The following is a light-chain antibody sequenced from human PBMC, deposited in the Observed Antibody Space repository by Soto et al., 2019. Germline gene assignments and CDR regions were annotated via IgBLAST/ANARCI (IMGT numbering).Light chain of an antibody. CDR1: QSIYSS. CDR3: QESYSAPYT. Sequence: DIQMTQSPSSLSASVGDRVTITCRASQSIYSSLNWYHQKPGKAPKLLIYAASNLQSGVPSRFSGSGSGTDFTLSISSLQPVDFATYYCQESYSAPYTFGQGTKLEI. CDR2: AAS. V-gene: IGKV1-39*01. J-gene: IGKJ2*01.